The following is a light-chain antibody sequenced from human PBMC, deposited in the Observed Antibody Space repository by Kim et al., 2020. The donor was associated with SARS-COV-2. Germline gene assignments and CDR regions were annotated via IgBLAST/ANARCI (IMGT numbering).Light chain of an antibody. V-gene: IGLV2-14*01. J-gene: IGLJ3*02. Sequence: LTQPRSVSWSPGQSITISCTGTSSDVGGYNYVSWYQQHPGKAPKLMIYEVSNRPSGVSNRFSGSKSGNTASLTISGLQAEDEADYYCSSYTSSSTWVFGGGTQLTVL. CDR2: EVS. CDR1: SSDVGGYNY. CDR3: SSYTSSSTWV.